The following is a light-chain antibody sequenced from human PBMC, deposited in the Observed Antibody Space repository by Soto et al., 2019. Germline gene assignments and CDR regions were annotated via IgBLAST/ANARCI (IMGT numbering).Light chain of an antibody. V-gene: IGLV2-14*01. J-gene: IGLJ3*02. Sequence: QSVLTQPASVSGSPGQSIAISCTGTSTDVGGYNYVSWYQHHPGKAPKLLIYEVSNRPSGVSDRFSGAKSGNTASLTISGLQAEDEADYYCSSYRSDSTLVFGGGTKLTVL. CDR1: STDVGGYNY. CDR2: EVS. CDR3: SSYRSDSTLV.